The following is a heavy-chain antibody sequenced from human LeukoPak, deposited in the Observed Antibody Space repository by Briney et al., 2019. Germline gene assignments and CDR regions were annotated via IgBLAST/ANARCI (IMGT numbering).Heavy chain of an antibody. CDR2: ISAYNGNT. CDR3: ARDPNYGDYVNWFDP. D-gene: IGHD4-17*01. CDR1: GYTFTSYG. J-gene: IGHJ5*02. Sequence: ASVKVSCKASGYTFTSYGISWVRQAPGQGLEWVGWISAYNGNTNYAQKLQGRVTMTTDTSTSTAYMELRSLRSDDTAVYYCARDPNYGDYVNWFDPWGQGTLVTVSS. V-gene: IGHV1-18*01.